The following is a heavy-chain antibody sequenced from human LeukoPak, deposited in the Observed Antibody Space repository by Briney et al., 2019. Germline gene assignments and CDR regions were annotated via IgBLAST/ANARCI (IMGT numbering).Heavy chain of an antibody. CDR1: GFTFSTYW. CDR3: AKDDPPLPAAMYRY. CDR2: ISGSGGST. Sequence: GGSLRLSCVASGFTFSTYWMSWVRQAPGKGLEWVSAISGSGGSTYYADSVKGRFTISRDNSKNTLYLQMNSLRAEDTAVYYCAKDDPPLPAAMYRYWGQGTLVTVSS. V-gene: IGHV3-23*01. D-gene: IGHD2-2*01. J-gene: IGHJ4*02.